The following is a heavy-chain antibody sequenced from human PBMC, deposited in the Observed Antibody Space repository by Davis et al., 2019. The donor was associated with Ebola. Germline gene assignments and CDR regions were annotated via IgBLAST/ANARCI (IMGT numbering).Heavy chain of an antibody. CDR1: DTISRYY. Sequence: MPSETLSLTCTVSDTISRYYWSWIRRSPGKGLEWLGSIYYSGTTNYNSSLNSRVTISVDTSKNQFSLKLNSVTAADTAVYFCAREDILRGLYYFDYWGQGTLVTVSS. J-gene: IGHJ4*02. CDR3: AREDILRGLYYFDY. D-gene: IGHD2-15*01. V-gene: IGHV4-59*08. CDR2: IYYSGTT.